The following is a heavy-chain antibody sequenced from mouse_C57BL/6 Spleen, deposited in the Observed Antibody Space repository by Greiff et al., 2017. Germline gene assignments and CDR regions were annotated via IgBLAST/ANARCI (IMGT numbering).Heavy chain of an antibody. CDR1: GYTFTSYW. D-gene: IGHD3-1*01. CDR3: AGGAKPAWFFDY. J-gene: IGHJ2*01. V-gene: IGHV1-7*01. CDR2: INPSSGYT. Sequence: VQLQQSGAELAKPGASVKLSCKASGYTFTSYWMHWVKQRPGQGLEWIGYINPSSGYTKYNQKFKDKATLTADKSSTTAYMQLSSLTYEDSAVYYCAGGAKPAWFFDYWGQGTTLTVSS.